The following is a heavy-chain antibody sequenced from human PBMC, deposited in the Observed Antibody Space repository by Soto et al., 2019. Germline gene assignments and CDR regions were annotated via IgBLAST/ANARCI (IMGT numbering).Heavy chain of an antibody. Sequence: EVPLVESGGGLVRPGGSLRLSCAVSGFTVSTNYMSWVRQAPGKGLESVSIIYSDGSTYYADSVKGRFTTSRDRARNTLYLQMDNLRADDTAVYHCARDSSYYGSGRGVLDYWGPGALVTVSS. CDR1: GFTVSTNY. V-gene: IGHV3-66*01. CDR3: ARDSSYYGSGRGVLDY. D-gene: IGHD3-10*01. J-gene: IGHJ4*02. CDR2: IYSDGST.